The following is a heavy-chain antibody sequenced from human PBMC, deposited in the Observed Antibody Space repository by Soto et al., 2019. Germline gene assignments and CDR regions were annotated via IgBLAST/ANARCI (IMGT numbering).Heavy chain of an antibody. CDR2: VYYSGST. Sequence: PSVTKPLTCAFAGDSLAWTRGYRRWTHQTPGKGLEWVGDVYYSGSTYYNPSLKSRLTMSIDTSKGQFSLKMSSVTAADTGVYYYARRTSRISAANPGRSNCLDPWGQGPRVTVSS. V-gene: IGHV4-39*01. J-gene: IGHJ5*02. D-gene: IGHD2-15*01. CDR1: GDSLAWTRGY. CDR3: ARRTSRISAANPGRSNCLDP.